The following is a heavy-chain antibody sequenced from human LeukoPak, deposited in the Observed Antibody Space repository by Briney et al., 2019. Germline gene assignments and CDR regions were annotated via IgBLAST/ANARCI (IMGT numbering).Heavy chain of an antibody. CDR2: ISSSGDNT. V-gene: IGHV3-23*01. J-gene: IGHJ4*02. CDR1: RFSFSTYA. Sequence: GGSLRLSCAASRFSFSTYAMNWVRQAPGRGLEWVSTISSSGDNTFHADSVRGRFTISRGNSKSTLYPQMNSLRAEDTAVYFCAKRGDHCSGGGCYLDYWGQGTLVTVSS. D-gene: IGHD6-19*01. CDR3: AKRGDHCSGGGCYLDY.